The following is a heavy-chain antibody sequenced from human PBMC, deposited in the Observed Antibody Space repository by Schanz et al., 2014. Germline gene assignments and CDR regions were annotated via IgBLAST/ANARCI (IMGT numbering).Heavy chain of an antibody. J-gene: IGHJ4*02. CDR3: VSQTGSPNY. Sequence: EMQLLESGGGLIQPGGSLRLSCAASGFTFSSHSFNWVRQAPGKGLEWISYITYNGGTIYYADSVKGRFTISRDNAKRSLFLQMNSLRVEDTAVYFCVSQTGSPNYWGQGTLVTVSS. D-gene: IGHD6-13*01. CDR1: GFTFSSHS. CDR2: ITYNGGTI. V-gene: IGHV3-48*04.